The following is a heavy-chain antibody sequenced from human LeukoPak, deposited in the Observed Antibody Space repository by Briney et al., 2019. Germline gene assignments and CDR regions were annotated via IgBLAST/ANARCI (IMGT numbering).Heavy chain of an antibody. CDR3: AKSGLEIVVVPAAIGHWFDP. V-gene: IGHV3-11*01. J-gene: IGHJ5*02. CDR1: GFTFSDYY. D-gene: IGHD2-2*02. Sequence: GGSLRLSCAASGFTFSDYYMSWIRQAPGKGLEWVSYISSSGSTIYYADSVKGRFTISRDNAKNSLYLQVNSLRAEDTAVYYCAKSGLEIVVVPAAIGHWFDPWGQGTLVTVSS. CDR2: ISSSGSTI.